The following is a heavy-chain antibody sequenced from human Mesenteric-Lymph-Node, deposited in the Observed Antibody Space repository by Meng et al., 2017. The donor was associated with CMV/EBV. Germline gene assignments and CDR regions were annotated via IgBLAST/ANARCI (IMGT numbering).Heavy chain of an antibody. D-gene: IGHD3-10*01. V-gene: IGHV4-30-4*08. Sequence: LRLSCTVTGGSIGRDDYYWTWIRQPPGKGPEWIGYIFYSGSTDYNPSLRSRVTISADSSRNQFSLRLTSVTAADTAVYHCARGGDGSVSYWRNWFDAWGRGTLVTVSS. CDR2: IFYSGST. J-gene: IGHJ5*02. CDR3: ARGGDGSVSYWRNWFDA. CDR1: GGSIGRDDYY.